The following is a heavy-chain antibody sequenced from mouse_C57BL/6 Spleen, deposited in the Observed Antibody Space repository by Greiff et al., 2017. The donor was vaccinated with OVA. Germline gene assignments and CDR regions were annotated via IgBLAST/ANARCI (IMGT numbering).Heavy chain of an antibody. CDR3: ARAGGGPTVDY. CDR2: ISSGGSYT. D-gene: IGHD1-1*01. J-gene: IGHJ2*01. V-gene: IGHV5-6*02. CDR1: GFTFSSYG. Sequence: EVKLVESGGDLVKPGGSLKLSCAASGFTFSSYGMSWVRQTPDKRLEWVATISSGGSYTYYPDSVKGRFTISRDNAKNTLYLQMSSLKSEDTAMYYCARAGGGPTVDYWGQGTTLTVSS.